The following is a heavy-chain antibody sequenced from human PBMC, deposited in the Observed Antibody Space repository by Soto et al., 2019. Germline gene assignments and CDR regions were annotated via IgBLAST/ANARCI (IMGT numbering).Heavy chain of an antibody. CDR3: AREGSPAVAGTAEYFQH. V-gene: IGHV1-3*01. Sequence: ASVKVSCKASGYTFTSYAMHWVRQAPGQRLEWMGWINAGNGNTKYSQKFQGRVTITRDTSASTAYMELSSLRSEDTAVYYCAREGSPAVAGTAEYFQHWGQGTLVTVSS. CDR2: INAGNGNT. D-gene: IGHD6-19*01. J-gene: IGHJ1*01. CDR1: GYTFTSYA.